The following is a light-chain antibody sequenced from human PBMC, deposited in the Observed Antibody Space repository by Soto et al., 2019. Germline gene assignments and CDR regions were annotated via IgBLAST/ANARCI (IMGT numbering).Light chain of an antibody. CDR3: QQYGSSPTWT. Sequence: EIRLTQSPATLSVSPGERATLSCRASESISNNVAWYQQKPGQAPRLLIYGASTRATGFPARFSGSGSGTECTRCSSSIQCEDLAVYYCQQYGSSPTWTSGQGTKVDIK. CDR1: ESISNN. J-gene: IGKJ1*01. CDR2: GAS. V-gene: IGKV3-15*01.